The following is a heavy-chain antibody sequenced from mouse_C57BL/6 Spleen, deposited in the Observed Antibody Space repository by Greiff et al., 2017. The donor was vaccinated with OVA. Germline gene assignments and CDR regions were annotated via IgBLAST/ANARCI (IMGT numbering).Heavy chain of an antibody. D-gene: IGHD1-1*01. CDR1: GYAFSSSW. Sequence: VKLMESGPELVKPGASVKISCKASGYAFSSSWMNWVKQRPGKGLEWIGRIYPGDGDTNYNGKFKGKATLTADKSSSTAYMQLSSLTSEDSAVYFCARSEDYYGSSFYWYFDVWGTGTTVTVSS. CDR3: ARSEDYYGSSFYWYFDV. J-gene: IGHJ1*03. V-gene: IGHV1-82*01. CDR2: IYPGDGDT.